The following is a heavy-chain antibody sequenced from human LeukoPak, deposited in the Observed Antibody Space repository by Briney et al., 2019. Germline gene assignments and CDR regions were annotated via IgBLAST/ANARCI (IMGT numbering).Heavy chain of an antibody. V-gene: IGHV4-34*01. D-gene: IGHD4-17*01. Sequence: PSETLSLTCADYGGSFSGYYWSWIRQPPGKGLEWIGEINHSGSANYNPSLKSRVTIPLDTSKNQFSLKLTSVTAADTAVYYCARGQGTVTTHWGQGTLVTVSS. CDR2: INHSGSA. J-gene: IGHJ4*02. CDR1: GGSFSGYY. CDR3: ARGQGTVTTH.